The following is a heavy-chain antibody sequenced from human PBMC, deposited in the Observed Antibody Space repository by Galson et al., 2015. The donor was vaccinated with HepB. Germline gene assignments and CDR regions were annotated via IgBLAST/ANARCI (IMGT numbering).Heavy chain of an antibody. J-gene: IGHJ4*02. Sequence: SLSLSCAGSGFTFSRYWMNGVRQSPGKGLEWVASIKEDGSEKYYVDSVKDLFTISRDSAKSSLFLQMNSLRAEDTAIYYCKSLRVGWGQGTLVTVSS. D-gene: IGHD3-16*01. CDR1: GFTFSRYW. CDR3: KSLRVG. CDR2: IKEDGSEK. V-gene: IGHV3-7*01.